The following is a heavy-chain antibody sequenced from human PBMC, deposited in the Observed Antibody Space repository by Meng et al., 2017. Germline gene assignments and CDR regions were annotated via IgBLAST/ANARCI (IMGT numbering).Heavy chain of an antibody. CDR1: GGSISSYY. J-gene: IGHJ4*02. D-gene: IGHD5-18*01. CDR2: IYYSGST. V-gene: IGHV4-59*01. Sequence: GSLRLSCTVSGGSISSYYWSWIRQPPGKGLEWIGYIYYSGSTNYNPSLKSRVTISVDTSKNQFSLKLSSVTAADTAAYYCARDRGGYSYGFLYYFDYWGQGTLVTVSS. CDR3: ARDRGGYSYGFLYYFDY.